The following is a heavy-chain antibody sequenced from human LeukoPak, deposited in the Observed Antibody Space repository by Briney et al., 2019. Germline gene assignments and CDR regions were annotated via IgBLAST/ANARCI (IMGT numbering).Heavy chain of an antibody. CDR2: IRYDGSNK. D-gene: IGHD2-8*01. CDR1: GFTFSSYG. V-gene: IGHV3-30*02. J-gene: IGHJ5*02. Sequence: PGGSLRLSCAASGFTFSSYGMHWVRQAPGKGLEWVAFIRYDGSNKYYADSVKGRFTISRDNSKNTLYLQMNSPRAEDTAVYYCARQLVILMLYAKNWIDPWGQGTLVTVSS. CDR3: ARQLVILMLYAKNWIDP.